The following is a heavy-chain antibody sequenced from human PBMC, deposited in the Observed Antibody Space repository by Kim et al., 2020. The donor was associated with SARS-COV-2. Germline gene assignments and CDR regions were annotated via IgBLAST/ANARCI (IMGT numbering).Heavy chain of an antibody. CDR1: GFTFRSYG. Sequence: GGSLRLSCAASGFTFRSYGMGWLRQAPGKGLEWVSGIGDNLGHTIYSDSVKGRFTISRDNSKNTVFLQMNSLRAEDTAVYYCAKRYDTLWFSENWGQGT. CDR3: AKRYDTLWFSEN. V-gene: IGHV3-23*01. CDR2: IGDNLGHT. D-gene: IGHD3-22*01. J-gene: IGHJ1*01.